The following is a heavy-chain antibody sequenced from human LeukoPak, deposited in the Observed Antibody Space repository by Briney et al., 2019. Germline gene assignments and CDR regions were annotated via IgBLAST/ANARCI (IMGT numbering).Heavy chain of an antibody. Sequence: AGSLRLSCAASGFTFNNYWMSWVRQAPGKGLEWVANIKQNGSEKHYLDSLKRRFNISRDNDKSALYLQMNSLRAEDTAIYRCARIQIEIDRSGYRPPEYWGQGALVTVS. CDR2: IKQNGSEK. V-gene: IGHV3-7*01. D-gene: IGHD3-22*01. J-gene: IGHJ4*02. CDR3: ARIQIEIDRSGYRPPEY. CDR1: GFTFNNYW.